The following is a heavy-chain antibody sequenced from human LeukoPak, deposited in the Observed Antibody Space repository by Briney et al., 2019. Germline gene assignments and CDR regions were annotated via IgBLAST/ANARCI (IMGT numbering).Heavy chain of an antibody. J-gene: IGHJ4*02. Sequence: SVKVSCKASGGTFSSYAISWVRQAPGQGLEWMGGIIPIFGTANYAQKFQGRVTITADESTSTAYMELSSLRSEDTAVYYCATTDKKWQLPHQAYDYWGQGTLVTVSS. CDR1: GGTFSSYA. CDR3: ATTDKKWQLPHQAYDY. D-gene: IGHD1-26*01. CDR2: IIPIFGTA. V-gene: IGHV1-69*13.